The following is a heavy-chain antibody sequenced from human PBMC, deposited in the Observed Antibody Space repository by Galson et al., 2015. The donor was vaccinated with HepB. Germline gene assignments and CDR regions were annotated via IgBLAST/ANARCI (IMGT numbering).Heavy chain of an antibody. CDR1: GGSISSSSYY. CDR2: IYYSGST. CDR3: ASSTVTTEDFDY. J-gene: IGHJ4*02. Sequence: SETLSLTCTVSGGSISSSSYYWGWIRQPPGKGLEWIGSIYYSGSTYYNPSLKSRVTISVDTSKNQFSLKLSSVTAAGTAVYYCASSTVTTEDFDYWGQGILVTVSS. V-gene: IGHV4-39*07. D-gene: IGHD4-17*01.